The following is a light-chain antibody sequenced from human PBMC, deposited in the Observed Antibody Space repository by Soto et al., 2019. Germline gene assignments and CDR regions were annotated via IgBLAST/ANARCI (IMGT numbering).Light chain of an antibody. V-gene: IGKV4-1*01. Sequence: DIVMTQSPDSLAVSLGERATINCKSSQSVLYSSNNKNYLAWYQQKPGQPPKLLIYWASTRESGVPDRFSGSGSGTDFTLTISSLQAEDVAVYYCQQYYSKFGQGTKVEIK. CDR3: QQYYSK. CDR1: QSVLYSSNNKNY. CDR2: WAS. J-gene: IGKJ1*01.